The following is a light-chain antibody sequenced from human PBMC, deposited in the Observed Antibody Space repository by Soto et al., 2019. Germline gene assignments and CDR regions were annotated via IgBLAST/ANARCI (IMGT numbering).Light chain of an antibody. J-gene: IGLJ2*01. Sequence: QSVLTQPASVSGSPGQSITISCTGTSSDVGSYNLVSWYQQHPGKAPKLMIYEVSKRPSGVYNRFSGSKSGNTASLTISGIQAEDEADYYCCSYAGSSTFVVFGGGTKLTVL. CDR1: SSDVGSYNL. V-gene: IGLV2-23*02. CDR2: EVS. CDR3: CSYAGSSTFVV.